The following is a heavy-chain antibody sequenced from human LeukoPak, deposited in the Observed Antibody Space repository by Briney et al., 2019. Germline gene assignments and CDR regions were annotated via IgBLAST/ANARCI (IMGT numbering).Heavy chain of an antibody. CDR3: ARMASSSGYRPPFDI. CDR1: GLTFSIYS. CDR2: ISSSSSTI. D-gene: IGHD6-19*01. J-gene: IGHJ3*02. Sequence: GGSLRLSCAASGLTFSIYSMNWVRQAPGKGLEWVSYISSSSSTIYYADSVKGRFTISRDNAKNSLYLQMNSLRAEDTAVYYCARMASSSGYRPPFDIWGQGTMVTVSS. V-gene: IGHV3-48*01.